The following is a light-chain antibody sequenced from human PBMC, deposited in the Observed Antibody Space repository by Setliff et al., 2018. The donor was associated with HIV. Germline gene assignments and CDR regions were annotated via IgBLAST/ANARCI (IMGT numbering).Light chain of an antibody. V-gene: IGKV4-1*01. CDR3: QQYFSTPLT. Sequence: DIVMTQSPDSLAVSLGERATINCNSSQTVLYSSKNKNYLAWYQQKVGQPPKVLIYWASTRESGVPDRFSDSGSGTDFTLTISSLQAEDVAVYYCQQYFSTPLTFGGGTKVDIK. CDR2: WAS. J-gene: IGKJ4*01. CDR1: QTVLYSSKNKNY.